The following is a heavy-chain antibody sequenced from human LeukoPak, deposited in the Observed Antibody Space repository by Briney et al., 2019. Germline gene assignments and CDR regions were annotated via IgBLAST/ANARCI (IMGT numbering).Heavy chain of an antibody. J-gene: IGHJ5*02. D-gene: IGHD2-15*01. CDR1: GYTFTGYY. Sequence: ASVKVSCKASGYTFTGYYIHWVRQAPGQGLEWMGWINPNSGGTNYAQKFQGRVTMTRDTSISTAYMELSRLRSDDTAVYYCARAYAPPLEYCSGGSCYSKSLDPWGQGTLVTVSS. CDR2: INPNSGGT. V-gene: IGHV1-2*02. CDR3: ARAYAPPLEYCSGGSCYSKSLDP.